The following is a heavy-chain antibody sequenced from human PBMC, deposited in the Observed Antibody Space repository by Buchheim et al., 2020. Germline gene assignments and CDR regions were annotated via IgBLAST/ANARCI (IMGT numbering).Heavy chain of an antibody. CDR2: IKSKADGGTQ. D-gene: IGHD1-1*01. Sequence: EVQLVESGGGLVKPGGSLGLSCAASGFIFTNAWMSWVRQAPGKGLEWVGRIKSKADGGTQDYAAPVKGRFNISRDDSKNTLFLQMNSLKTEDTGVYYCTTSRGRYLNMDVWGQGTT. J-gene: IGHJ6*02. CDR1: GFIFTNAW. V-gene: IGHV3-15*01. CDR3: TTSRGRYLNMDV.